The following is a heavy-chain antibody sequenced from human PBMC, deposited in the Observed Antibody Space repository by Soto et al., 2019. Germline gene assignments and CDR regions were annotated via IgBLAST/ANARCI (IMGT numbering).Heavy chain of an antibody. CDR3: TIEGAYPGPDFDY. D-gene: IGHD3-16*01. CDR2: TKNKANSYTT. J-gene: IGHJ4*02. Sequence: GGSLRLSWAASGCTFRDRYMDRVSQAPGKGLEWVGRTKNKANSYTTEYAASVKGRFTISRDDSRNSVYLQMNSLKTDDTAVYYCTIEGAYPGPDFDYWGQGTLVTVSS. V-gene: IGHV3-72*01. CDR1: GCTFRDRY.